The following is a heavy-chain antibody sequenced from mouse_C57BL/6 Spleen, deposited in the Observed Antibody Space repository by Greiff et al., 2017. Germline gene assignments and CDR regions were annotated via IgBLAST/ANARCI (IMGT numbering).Heavy chain of an antibody. D-gene: IGHD2-4*01. CDR3: ARYDYDCWYFDV. CDR1: GFTFTDYY. J-gene: IGHJ1*03. Sequence: EVMLVESGGGLVQPGGSLSLSCAASGFTFTDYYMSWVRQPPGKALEWLGFIRNKANGYTTEYSASVKGRFTISSDNSQSILYLQMNALRAEDSATYYCARYDYDCWYFDVWGTGTTVTVSS. V-gene: IGHV7-3*01. CDR2: IRNKANGYTT.